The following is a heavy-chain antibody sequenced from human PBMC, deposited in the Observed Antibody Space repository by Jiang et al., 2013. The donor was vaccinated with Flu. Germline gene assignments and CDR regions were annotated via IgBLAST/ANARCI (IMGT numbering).Heavy chain of an antibody. D-gene: IGHD6-19*01. J-gene: IGHJ5*02. CDR2: INTNTGNP. CDR3: ARDRNHLAVAGTWVNWFDP. V-gene: IGHV7-4-1*02. Sequence: WINTNTGNPTYAQGFTGRFVFXLDTSVSTAYLQISSLKAEDTAVYYCARDRNHLAVAGTWVNWFDPWGQGTLVTVSS.